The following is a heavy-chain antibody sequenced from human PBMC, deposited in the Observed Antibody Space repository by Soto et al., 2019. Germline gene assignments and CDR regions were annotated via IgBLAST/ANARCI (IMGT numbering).Heavy chain of an antibody. J-gene: IGHJ5*02. CDR2: ISAYNGNT. D-gene: IGHD2-15*01. CDR1: GYTFTSYG. CDR3: ARDSDIVVVVAPYNWLDP. V-gene: IGHV1-18*01. Sequence: ASVKVSCKASGYTFTSYGISWVRQAPGQGLEWMGWISAYNGNTNYAQKLQGRVTMTTDTSTSTAYMELRSLRSDDTAVYYCARDSDIVVVVAPYNWLDPWGQGTLVTV.